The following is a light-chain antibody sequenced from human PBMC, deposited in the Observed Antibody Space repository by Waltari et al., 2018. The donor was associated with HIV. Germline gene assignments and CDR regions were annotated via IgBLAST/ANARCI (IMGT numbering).Light chain of an antibody. CDR1: SSNLGNNY. CDR2: ENT. CDR3: GTWDSSLSAGV. Sequence: QSVLTQPPSVSAAPGPKVNISCSGSSSNLGNNYVSWYQQLPGTAPKLLISENTKRPSAIPDRFSGSKSGTSATLGITGLQTGDEADYYCGTWDSSLSAGVFGGGTKLTVL. J-gene: IGLJ2*01. V-gene: IGLV1-51*02.